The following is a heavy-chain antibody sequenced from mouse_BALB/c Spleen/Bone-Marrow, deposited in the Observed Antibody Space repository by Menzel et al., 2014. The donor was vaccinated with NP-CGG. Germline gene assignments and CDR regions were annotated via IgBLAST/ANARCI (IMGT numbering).Heavy chain of an antibody. CDR1: GYSFTSYW. J-gene: IGHJ2*01. V-gene: IGHV1-5*01. CDR3: TRKVYYGNPLDY. CDR2: IYPGNSDT. D-gene: IGHD2-1*01. Sequence: EVQGVESGTVLARPGASVKMSCKASGYSFTSYWMHWVKQRPGQGLEWIGAIYPGNSDTSYNQKFKGKAKLTAVTSATTAYMELSSLTNEDSAVYFCTRKVYYGNPLDYWGQGTTPTVSS.